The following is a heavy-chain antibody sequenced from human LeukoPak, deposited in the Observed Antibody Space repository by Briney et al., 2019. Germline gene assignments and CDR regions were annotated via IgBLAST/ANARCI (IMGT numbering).Heavy chain of an antibody. CDR2: ISYDGSNK. D-gene: IGHD4-17*01. CDR3: ASRDAGDYGGRVVDY. V-gene: IGHV3-30-3*01. J-gene: IGHJ4*02. CDR1: GFTFSSYA. Sequence: PGGSLRLSCAASGFTFSSYAMHWVRQAPGKGLEWVAVISYDGSNKYYADSVKGRFTISRDNSKNTLYLQMNSLRAEDTAVYYCASRDAGDYGGRVVDYWGQGTLVTVSS.